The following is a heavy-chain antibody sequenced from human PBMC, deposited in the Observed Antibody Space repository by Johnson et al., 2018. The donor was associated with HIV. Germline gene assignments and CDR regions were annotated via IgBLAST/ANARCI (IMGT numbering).Heavy chain of an antibody. Sequence: VQLVESGGGVVQPGRSLRLSCAASGFTFSSYWMSWVRQAPGKGLEWVANIKQDGSNKYYADSVKGRFTISRANSKNTLYLQMHNLRAEDTAVYYCARVGAITIFGVVIIDDAFDIWGQGTMVTVSS. CDR2: IKQDGSNK. V-gene: IGHV3-7*01. CDR1: GFTFSSYW. CDR3: ARVGAITIFGVVIIDDAFDI. J-gene: IGHJ3*02. D-gene: IGHD3-3*01.